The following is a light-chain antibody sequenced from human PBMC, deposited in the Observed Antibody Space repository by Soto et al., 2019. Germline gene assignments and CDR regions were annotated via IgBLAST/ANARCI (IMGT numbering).Light chain of an antibody. Sequence: DIVMTQSPDSLAVSLGERATINCKSSRSVLYSSNNKNYLAWYQQKPGQPPKRLIYWASTRESGVPDRLSGSGSGTDFTLTISSLQAEDVAVYYCQQYYSTPRTFGQGTKLEIK. J-gene: IGKJ2*01. V-gene: IGKV4-1*01. CDR2: WAS. CDR1: RSVLYSSNNKNY. CDR3: QQYYSTPRT.